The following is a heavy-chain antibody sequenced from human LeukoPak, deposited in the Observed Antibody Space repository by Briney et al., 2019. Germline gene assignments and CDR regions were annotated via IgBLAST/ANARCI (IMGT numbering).Heavy chain of an antibody. J-gene: IGHJ4*02. Sequence: GRSLKLSCAASGFPFSSYGMHWVGQPPGKGLEWVAVISYDGSNKYYADSVKGRFTISRDNSKNTLYLQMNSLRAEDTAVYYCARKMSVVTAFDYWGQGTLVTVSS. V-gene: IGHV3-30*19. CDR1: GFPFSSYG. CDR2: ISYDGSNK. CDR3: ARKMSVVTAFDY. D-gene: IGHD3-22*01.